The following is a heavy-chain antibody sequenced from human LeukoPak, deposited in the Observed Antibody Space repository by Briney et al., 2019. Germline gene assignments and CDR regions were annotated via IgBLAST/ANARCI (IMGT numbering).Heavy chain of an antibody. J-gene: IGHJ6*03. CDR2: IYYSGST. CDR1: GGSISSYY. V-gene: IGHV4-59*01. CDR3: ARATSTIYYYMDV. D-gene: IGHD2-2*01. Sequence: SETLSLTCTVSGGSISSYYWSWIRQPPGKGLEWIGYIYYSGSTNYNPSLKSRVTISVDTSKNQFSLKPSSVTAADTAVYYCARATSTIYYYMDVWGKGTTVTISS.